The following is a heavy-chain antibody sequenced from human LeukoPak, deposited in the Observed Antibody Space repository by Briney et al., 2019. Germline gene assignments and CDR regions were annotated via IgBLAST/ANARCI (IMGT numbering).Heavy chain of an antibody. V-gene: IGHV4-39*07. Sequence: SETLSLTCSVSGGSVTSSSYYWGWIRQPPGKGLEWIGSIYYSGGTYYSPSLKSRVTISVDTSKNQFSLKLSSVTAADTAVYYCAREYNSSRYFDSWGQGTLVTVSS. D-gene: IGHD6-13*01. CDR1: GGSVTSSSYY. CDR2: IYYSGGT. CDR3: AREYNSSRYFDS. J-gene: IGHJ4*02.